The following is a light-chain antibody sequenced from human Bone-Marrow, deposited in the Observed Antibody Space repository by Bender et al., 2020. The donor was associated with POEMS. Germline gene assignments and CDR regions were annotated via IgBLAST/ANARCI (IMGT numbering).Light chain of an antibody. CDR1: SSDVGRYNY. V-gene: IGLV2-14*01. CDR3: SSYTSITTLGVV. J-gene: IGLJ2*01. CDR2: DVN. Sequence: QSALTQPASVSGSPGQSITISCTGTSSDVGRYNYVSWYQQYPGKAPKLITYDVNKRPSGVSNRFSGSKSGSTASLTISGLQAEDEADYYCSSYTSITTLGVVFGGGTKLTVL.